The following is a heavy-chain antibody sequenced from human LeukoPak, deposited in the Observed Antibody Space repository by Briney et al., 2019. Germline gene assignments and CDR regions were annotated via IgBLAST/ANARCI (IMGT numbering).Heavy chain of an antibody. CDR2: ITGTDGST. CDR1: GFTFSYYA. D-gene: IGHD3-10*01. CDR3: AKAFNYGSGYNYKTFDS. Sequence: GSLRLSCAASGFTFSYYAMSWVRQAPGEGLEWVSGITGTDGSTYYADSVKGRFTISRDNSKSALYLQMNSLRAEDTALYYCAKAFNYGSGYNYKTFDSWGQGTLVTVSS. V-gene: IGHV3-23*01. J-gene: IGHJ4*02.